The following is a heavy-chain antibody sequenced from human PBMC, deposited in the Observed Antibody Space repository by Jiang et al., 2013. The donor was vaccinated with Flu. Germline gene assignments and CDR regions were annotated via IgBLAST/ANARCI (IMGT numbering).Heavy chain of an antibody. Sequence: SGAEVKKPGASVKVSCKASGYTFTSYYTHWVRQAPGQGLEWMGIINPSGGSTSYAQKFQGRVTMTRDTSTSTVYMELSSLRSEDTAVYYCARDWAHHYYDSSGYHGDAFDIWGQGTMVTVSS. V-gene: IGHV1-46*01. CDR3: ARDWAHHYYDSSGYHGDAFDI. CDR2: INPSGGST. CDR1: GYTFTSYY. D-gene: IGHD3-22*01. J-gene: IGHJ3*02.